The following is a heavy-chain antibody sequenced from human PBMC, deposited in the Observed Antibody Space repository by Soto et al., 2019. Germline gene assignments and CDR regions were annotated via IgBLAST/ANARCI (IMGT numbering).Heavy chain of an antibody. CDR3: ARRITIFGLLSIHDAFDI. CDR2: IYWDDDK. V-gene: IGHV2-5*02. CDR1: GFSFSTSGVG. Sequence: SGPTLVNPTQTLTLACSFSGFSFSTSGVGVGWIRQPPGKALEWLALIYWDDDKRYSPSLKSRLTITKDTSENQIVLTMTNMDPVDTATYYCARRITIFGLLSIHDAFDIWGQGTMVNGSS. D-gene: IGHD3-3*01. J-gene: IGHJ3*02.